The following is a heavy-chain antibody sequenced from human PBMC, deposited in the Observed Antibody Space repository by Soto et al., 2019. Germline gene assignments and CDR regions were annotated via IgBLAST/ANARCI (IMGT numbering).Heavy chain of an antibody. D-gene: IGHD4-17*01. CDR2: INRHGDST. CDR3: ARDHRWGYEYGDYGDS. V-gene: IGHV3-20*04. J-gene: IGHJ4*02. CDR1: GFGFDEYG. Sequence: EVSLVESGGGVVRPGGSPRLSCAASGFGFDEYGMSWVRQGPGKGLEWVSGINRHGDSTGYADSVKGRFTISRDNAKNSLYLQMNGLRAEDTAFYYCARDHRWGYEYGDYGDSWGQGTLVTVSS.